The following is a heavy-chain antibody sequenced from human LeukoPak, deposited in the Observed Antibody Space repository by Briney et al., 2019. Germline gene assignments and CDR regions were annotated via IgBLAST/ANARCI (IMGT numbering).Heavy chain of an antibody. D-gene: IGHD3-22*01. Sequence: ASVKVSCKASGGTFSSYAISWVRQAPGQGLEWMGRIIPILGIADYAQKFQGRVTITADKSTSTAYMELSSLRSEDTAVYYCARAGNDSSGYYPFDYWGQGTLVTVSS. CDR2: IIPILGIA. CDR1: GGTFSSYA. CDR3: ARAGNDSSGYYPFDY. J-gene: IGHJ4*02. V-gene: IGHV1-69*04.